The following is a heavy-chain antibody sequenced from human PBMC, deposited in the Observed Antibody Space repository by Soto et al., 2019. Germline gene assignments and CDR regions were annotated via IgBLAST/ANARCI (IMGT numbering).Heavy chain of an antibody. CDR1: GFTFSIDT. Sequence: EVQLVESGGGLVKPGGSLRLSCAASGFTFSIDTMNWVRQTPGNGLEWVSSITGSSSYISYADSLKGRFTISRDNAKNSLYLQMNSLRAEDTAVYYCARDDFSTGFTDYWGQGTLVTVSS. CDR3: ARDDFSTGFTDY. V-gene: IGHV3-21*01. D-gene: IGHD6-19*01. CDR2: ITGSSSYI. J-gene: IGHJ4*02.